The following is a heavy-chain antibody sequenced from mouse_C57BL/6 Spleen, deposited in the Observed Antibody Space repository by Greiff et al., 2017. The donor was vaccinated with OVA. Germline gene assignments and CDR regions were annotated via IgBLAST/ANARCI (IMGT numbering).Heavy chain of an antibody. D-gene: IGHD4-1*01. V-gene: IGHV1-82*01. J-gene: IGHJ2*01. CDR2: IYPGDGDT. CDR1: GYAFSSSW. CDR3: ALTGTRGYVDY. Sequence: VQLQQSGPELVKPGASVKISCKASGYAFSSSWMNWVKQRPGKGLEWIGRIYPGDGDTNYNGKFKGKATLTADKSSSTAYMQLSSLTSEDSAVYFCALTGTRGYVDYWGQGTTLTVSS.